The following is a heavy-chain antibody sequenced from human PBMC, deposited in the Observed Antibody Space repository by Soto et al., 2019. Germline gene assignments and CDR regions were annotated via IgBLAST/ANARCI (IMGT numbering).Heavy chain of an antibody. CDR1: GFTFSSYA. CDR2: IGVSSDA. Sequence: EVQLLESGGGLVQPGESLRLSCAASGFTFSSYAMSWARQAPGKGLEWVSSIGVSSDAYYADSVKGRFTISRENSRNTLYLQMNSLRAEDTALYYCAKNYFFDSWGQGTLVTVSS. J-gene: IGHJ4*02. CDR3: AKNYFFDS. V-gene: IGHV3-23*01.